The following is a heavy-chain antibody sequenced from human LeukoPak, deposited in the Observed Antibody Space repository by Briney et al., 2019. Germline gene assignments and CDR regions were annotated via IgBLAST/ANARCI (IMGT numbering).Heavy chain of an antibody. J-gene: IGHJ6*02. CDR3: ARDSIADFWSGYYSYSYYGMDV. CDR2: IKQDGREK. Sequence: GGSLRLSCAASGFTFSSYWMSWVRQAPGKGLEWVANIKQDGREKYYVDSVKGRFTISRDNAKNALYLQMTRLRAEATAVYYCARDSIADFWSGYYSYSYYGMDVRGQGTTVTVS. CDR1: GFTFSSYW. V-gene: IGHV3-7*01. D-gene: IGHD3-3*01.